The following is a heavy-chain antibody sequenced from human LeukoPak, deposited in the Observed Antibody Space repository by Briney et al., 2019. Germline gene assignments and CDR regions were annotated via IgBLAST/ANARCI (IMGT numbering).Heavy chain of an antibody. Sequence: SETLSLTCAVYGGSFSGYYWSLIRQPPGKGLEWIGEINHSGSTNYNPSLKSRVTISVDTSKNQFSLKLSSVTAADTAVYYCAVLLYAVDYWGQGTLVTVSS. D-gene: IGHD3-16*01. CDR3: AVLLYAVDY. V-gene: IGHV4-34*01. CDR1: GGSFSGYY. J-gene: IGHJ4*02. CDR2: INHSGST.